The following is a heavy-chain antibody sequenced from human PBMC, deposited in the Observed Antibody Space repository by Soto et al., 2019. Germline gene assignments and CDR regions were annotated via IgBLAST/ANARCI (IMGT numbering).Heavy chain of an antibody. J-gene: IGHJ6*02. CDR3: ARDGMDV. Sequence: QVQLVESGGGVVQPGRSLRLSCAASGFTFSSYGMHWVRQAPGKGLEWVAVISYDGSNKYYADSVKGRFTISRDNSKNTLYLQMNSLRVEDTAVYFCARDGMDVWGQGTTVSVSS. CDR2: ISYDGSNK. CDR1: GFTFSSYG. V-gene: IGHV3-30*03.